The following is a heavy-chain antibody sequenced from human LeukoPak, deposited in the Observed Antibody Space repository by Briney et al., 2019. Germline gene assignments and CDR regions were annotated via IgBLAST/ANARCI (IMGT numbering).Heavy chain of an antibody. CDR3: AKSYDYTPKSPDY. CDR1: GFTFDDYA. V-gene: IGHV3-9*01. Sequence: GRSLRLSCAASGFTFDDYAMHWVRQVPGKGLEWVSSITWNGGSRGYADSVKGRFTISRDNSKNTLYLQMNSLRGEDTAVYYCAKSYDYTPKSPDYWGQGTLVTVSS. J-gene: IGHJ4*02. CDR2: ITWNGGSR. D-gene: IGHD4-11*01.